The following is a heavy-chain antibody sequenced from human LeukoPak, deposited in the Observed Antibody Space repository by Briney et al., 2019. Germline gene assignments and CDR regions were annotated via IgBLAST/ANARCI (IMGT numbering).Heavy chain of an antibody. CDR1: GYTLNELS. CDR3: TTDLDY. J-gene: IGHJ4*02. Sequence: ASVKVSCKASGYTLNELSIHWVRQAPGKGLEWMGGFDPEDGETIYAQKFRGGLTMTEDTSTDTAYMELSSLRSDDTAVYYCTTDLDYRGQGSLVTVSS. V-gene: IGHV1-24*01. CDR2: FDPEDGET.